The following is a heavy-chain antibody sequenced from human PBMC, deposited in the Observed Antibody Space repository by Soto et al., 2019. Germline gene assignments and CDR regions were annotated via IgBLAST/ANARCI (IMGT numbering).Heavy chain of an antibody. V-gene: IGHV3-21*01. Sequence: PGGSLRLSCAASGFTFSSYSMNWVRQVPGKGLEWVSSISSSSSYIYYADSVKGRFTISRDNAKNSLYLQMNSLRAEDTAVYYCARDRIVSSRPYYFDYWGQGTLVTVSS. J-gene: IGHJ4*02. D-gene: IGHD3-16*02. CDR2: ISSSSSYI. CDR3: ARDRIVSSRPYYFDY. CDR1: GFTFSSYS.